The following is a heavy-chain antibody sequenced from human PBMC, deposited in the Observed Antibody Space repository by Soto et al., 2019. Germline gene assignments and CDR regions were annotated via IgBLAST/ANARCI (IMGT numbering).Heavy chain of an antibody. Sequence: SETLSLTCAVSGGSITSNDWWNWVRQTPGKGPEWIGEIYHSGSTNYNPSLESRVTISVDKSKNQLSLNLRSLTAADTGVYYCASRPLYPLRGAFDIWGQGKMVTVSS. CDR1: GGSITSNDW. CDR3: ASRPLYPLRGAFDI. CDR2: IYHSGST. D-gene: IGHD2-8*01. V-gene: IGHV4-4*02. J-gene: IGHJ3*02.